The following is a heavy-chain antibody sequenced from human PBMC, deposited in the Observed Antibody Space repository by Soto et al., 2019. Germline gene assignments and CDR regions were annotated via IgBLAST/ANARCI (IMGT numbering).Heavy chain of an antibody. CDR1: GGSFSGYY. D-gene: IGHD5-18*01. CDR3: ARGVRGYSYGYVY. Sequence: QVQLQQWGAGLLKPSETLSLTCAVYGGSFSGYYWSWIRQPPGKGLEWIGEINHSGSTNYNPSLKRRVTISVDTSKNQFSLKLSSVTAADTAVYYCARGVRGYSYGYVYWGQGTLVTVSS. CDR2: INHSGST. V-gene: IGHV4-34*01. J-gene: IGHJ4*02.